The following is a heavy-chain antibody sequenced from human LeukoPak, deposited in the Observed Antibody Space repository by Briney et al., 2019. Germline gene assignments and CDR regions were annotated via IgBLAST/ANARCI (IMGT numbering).Heavy chain of an antibody. CDR1: GFTFSSYW. J-gene: IGHJ4*02. Sequence: PGGSLTLSCAASGFTFSSYWMHWVRQGPAKGLVWVSRINRDGSSTTYADSVKGRFTISRDNAKNTLYLQMNSLRAEDTAVYYCARDQSSVFDYWGQGTLVTVSS. V-gene: IGHV3-74*01. CDR2: INRDGSST. D-gene: IGHD3-22*01. CDR3: ARDQSSVFDY.